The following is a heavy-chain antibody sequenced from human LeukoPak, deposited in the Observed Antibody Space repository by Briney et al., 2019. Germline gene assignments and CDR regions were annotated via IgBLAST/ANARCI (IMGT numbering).Heavy chain of an antibody. CDR3: AKDRIAAAGTDWFDP. CDR2: ISGSGGST. Sequence: PGGSLRLSCAASGFTFSSYAMSWVRQAPVKGLEWVSAISGSGGSTYYADSVKGRFTISRDNSKNTLYLQMNSLRAEDTAVYYCAKDRIAAAGTDWFDPWGQGTLVTVSS. D-gene: IGHD6-13*01. J-gene: IGHJ5*02. CDR1: GFTFSSYA. V-gene: IGHV3-23*01.